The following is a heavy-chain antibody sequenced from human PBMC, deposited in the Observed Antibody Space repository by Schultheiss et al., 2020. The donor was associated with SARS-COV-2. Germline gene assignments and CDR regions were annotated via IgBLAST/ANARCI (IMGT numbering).Heavy chain of an antibody. CDR1: GFTFSSYG. J-gene: IGHJ4*02. D-gene: IGHD6-6*01. V-gene: IGHV3-30*18. Sequence: GESLKISCAASGFTFSSYGMHWVRQAPGKGLEWVAVISYDGSNKYYADSVKGRFTISRDNSKNTLYLQMNSLRAEDTAVYYCAKDLYSSYDYWGQGTLVTVSS. CDR3: AKDLYSSYDY. CDR2: ISYDGSNK.